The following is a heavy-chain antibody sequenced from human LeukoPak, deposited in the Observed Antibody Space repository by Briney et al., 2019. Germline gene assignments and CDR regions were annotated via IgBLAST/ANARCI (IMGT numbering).Heavy chain of an antibody. V-gene: IGHV4-61*02. CDR1: GGSISSGSYY. Sequence: PSQTLSLTCTVSGGSISSGSYYWSWIRQPAGKGLEWIGRIYTSGSTNYNPSLKSRVTISVDTSKNQFSLKLSSVTAADTAVYYCARALTNWEGPSYWGQGTLVAVSS. CDR2: IYTSGST. D-gene: IGHD7-27*01. J-gene: IGHJ4*02. CDR3: ARALTNWEGPSY.